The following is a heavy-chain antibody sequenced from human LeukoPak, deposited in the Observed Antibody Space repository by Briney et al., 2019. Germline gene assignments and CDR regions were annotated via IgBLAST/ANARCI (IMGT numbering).Heavy chain of an antibody. J-gene: IGHJ6*03. CDR1: GYTLTSYD. CDR3: ARVGVIGSPYYYYMDV. CDR2: MSPNSGNT. V-gene: IGHV1-8*03. Sequence: GASVKVSCKASGYTLTSYDINWVRQATGQGLEWMGWMSPNSGNTGYAQKFQGRVTITRNTSISTAYMELSSLRSEDTAVYYCARVGVIGSPYYYYMDVWGKGTTVTVSS. D-gene: IGHD3-22*01.